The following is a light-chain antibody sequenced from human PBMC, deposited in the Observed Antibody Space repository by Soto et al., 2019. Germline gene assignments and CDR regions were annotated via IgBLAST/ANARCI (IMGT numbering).Light chain of an antibody. J-gene: IGLJ2*01. Sequence: QSVLTQPPSASGSPGQSVTISCTGTSSDVGGYNFVSWYQQHPGKAPKLMIYEVSKRPSGVPDRFSGSKSGNTASLTVSGLQAGDEADYYCNSYAGSNNFVVFGGGTKLTVL. CDR2: EVS. CDR1: SSDVGGYNF. CDR3: NSYAGSNNFVV. V-gene: IGLV2-8*01.